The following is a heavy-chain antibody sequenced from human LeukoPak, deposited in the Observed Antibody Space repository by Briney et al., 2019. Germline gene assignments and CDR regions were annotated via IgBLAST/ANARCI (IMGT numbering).Heavy chain of an antibody. Sequence: GGSLRLSCAASGFTFSSYGMHWVRQAPGKGLEWVAVISYDGSNKYYADSVKGRFTISRDNSKNTLYLQMNSLRAEDTAVYYCAKDLSLRYFDWLFDYWGQGTLVTVSS. CDR1: GFTFSSYG. J-gene: IGHJ4*02. CDR3: AKDLSLRYFDWLFDY. CDR2: ISYDGSNK. V-gene: IGHV3-30*18. D-gene: IGHD3-9*01.